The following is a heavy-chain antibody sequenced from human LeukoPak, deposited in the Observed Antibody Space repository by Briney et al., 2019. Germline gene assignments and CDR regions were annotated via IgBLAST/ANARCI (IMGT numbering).Heavy chain of an antibody. J-gene: IGHJ4*02. CDR3: ARVGGTGWYHDDY. Sequence: GGSLRLSCAASGFTFSNYNMNWVRQAPGKGLEWVSSITGSSTYIYYADSVKGRFTISRDNANNSLYLQMTSLRAEDTAVYYCARVGGTGWYHDDYWGQGTLVTVSS. V-gene: IGHV3-21*01. CDR1: GFTFSNYN. CDR2: ITGSSTYI. D-gene: IGHD6-19*01.